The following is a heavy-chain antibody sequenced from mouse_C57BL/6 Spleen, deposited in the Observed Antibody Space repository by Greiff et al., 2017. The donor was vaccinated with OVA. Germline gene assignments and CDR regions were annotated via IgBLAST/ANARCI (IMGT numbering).Heavy chain of an antibody. CDR3: TLYGSSPGDY. CDR1: GFNIKDYY. CDR2: IDPEDGDT. D-gene: IGHD1-1*01. V-gene: IGHV14-1*01. Sequence: VQLKQSGAELVRPGASVKLSCTASGFNIKDYYMHWVKQRPEQGLEWIGRIDPEDGDTEYAPKFQGKATMTADTPSNTAYLQLSSLTSEDTAVYYCTLYGSSPGDYWGQGTTLTVSS. J-gene: IGHJ2*01.